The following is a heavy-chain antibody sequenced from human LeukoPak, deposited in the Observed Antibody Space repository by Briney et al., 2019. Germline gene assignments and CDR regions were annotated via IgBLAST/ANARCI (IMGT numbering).Heavy chain of an antibody. V-gene: IGHV3-23*01. D-gene: IGHD2-2*01. Sequence: GGSLRLSCAASGFTFGSYAMSWVRQAPGKGLEWVSGISGSGSTYYADFVKGRFTISRDNSKNTLYLQMNSLRAEDTAVYYCASHVGSTRNFDYWGQGTLVTVSS. CDR1: GFTFGSYA. J-gene: IGHJ4*02. CDR3: ASHVGSTRNFDY. CDR2: ISGSGST.